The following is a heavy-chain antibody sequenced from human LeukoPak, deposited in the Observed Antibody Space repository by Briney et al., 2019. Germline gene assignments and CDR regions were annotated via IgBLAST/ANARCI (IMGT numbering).Heavy chain of an antibody. Sequence: SETLSLPFYVSNGSMTNYFWSWIRPPPGKGLEFLGFIWHNGSPSYNPSLKSRLTMSVDTSRTHFSMKLTAVTAADAAVYYCARVASGWYEVDWWGYGTLVTVSS. CDR3: ARVASGWYEVDW. CDR2: IWHNGSP. CDR1: NGSMTNYF. V-gene: IGHV4-59*12. J-gene: IGHJ4*01. D-gene: IGHD6-19*01.